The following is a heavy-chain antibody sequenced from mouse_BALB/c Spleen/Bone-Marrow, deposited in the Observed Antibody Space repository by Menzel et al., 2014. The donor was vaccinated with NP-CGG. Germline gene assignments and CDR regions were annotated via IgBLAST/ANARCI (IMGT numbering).Heavy chain of an antibody. J-gene: IGHJ2*01. CDR1: GFTFSSYG. CDR3: ARDGLDY. CDR2: ISSGGSYT. D-gene: IGHD3-1*01. Sequence: DVHLVESGGDLVKPGGSLKLSCAASGFTFSSYGMSWVRQTPDKRLEWVATISSGGSYTYYPDSVKGRFTISRDNAKNTLYLQMSSLKSEDTAMYYCARDGLDYWGQGTTPTVSS. V-gene: IGHV5-6*01.